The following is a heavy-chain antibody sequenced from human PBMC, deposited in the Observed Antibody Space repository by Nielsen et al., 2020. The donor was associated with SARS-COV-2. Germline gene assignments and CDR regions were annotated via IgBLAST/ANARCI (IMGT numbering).Heavy chain of an antibody. J-gene: IGHJ6*02. V-gene: IGHV4-31*02. D-gene: IGHD3-9*01. Sequence: WILQPPGKGLEWIGYIYYSGSTYYNPSLKSRVTISVDTSKNQFSLKLSSVTAADTAVYYCARATVLRYFDWLPLGMDVWGQGTTVTVSS. CDR2: IYYSGST. CDR3: ARATVLRYFDWLPLGMDV.